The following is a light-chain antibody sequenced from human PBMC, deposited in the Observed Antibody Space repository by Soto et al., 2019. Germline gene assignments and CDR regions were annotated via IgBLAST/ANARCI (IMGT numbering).Light chain of an antibody. J-gene: IGLJ1*01. CDR2: ENN. V-gene: IGLV1-51*02. CDR3: GTWDSSLSAGGV. CDR1: SSNIGNNY. Sequence: QSVLTQPPSVSAAPGQKVTISCSGSSSNIGNNYVSWYQQLPGTAPKLLIHENNKRPSGIPDRFSGSKSGTSATLGITGLQTGDEADYYCGTWDSSLSAGGVFGTGTKVTVL.